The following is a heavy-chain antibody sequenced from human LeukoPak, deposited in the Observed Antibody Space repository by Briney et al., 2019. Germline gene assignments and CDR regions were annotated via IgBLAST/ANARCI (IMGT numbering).Heavy chain of an antibody. CDR1: GGSISRYY. V-gene: IGHV4-59*08. J-gene: IGHJ4*02. D-gene: IGHD3-3*01. Sequence: SETLSLTCTVSGGSISRYYWSWIRQPPGKGLEWIGYIYYSGSTNYNPSLKSRVTISVDTSKNQFSLKLSSVTAADTAVYYCARHFSLAYYFDYWGQGTLVTVSS. CDR2: IYYSGST. CDR3: ARHFSLAYYFDY.